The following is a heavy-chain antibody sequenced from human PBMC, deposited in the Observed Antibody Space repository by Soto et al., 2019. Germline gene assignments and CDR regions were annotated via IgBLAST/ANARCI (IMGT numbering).Heavy chain of an antibody. CDR3: ARDRVVPTAMVKFYYYYYGMDV. J-gene: IGHJ6*02. D-gene: IGHD5-18*01. CDR1: GGSFSGYY. Sequence: SETLSLTCAVYGGSFSGYYWSWIRQPPGKGLEWIGEINHSGSTNYIPSLKSRVTISVDTSKNQFSLKLSSVTAADTAVYYCARDRVVPTAMVKFYYYYYGMDVWGQGTTVS. CDR2: INHSGST. V-gene: IGHV4-34*01.